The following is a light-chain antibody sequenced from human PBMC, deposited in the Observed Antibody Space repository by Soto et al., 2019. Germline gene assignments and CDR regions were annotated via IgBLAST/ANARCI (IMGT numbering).Light chain of an antibody. CDR1: QDIRNY. V-gene: IGKV1-6*01. Sequence: IQMTQSPSSLSASTGDRVTMSFRSSQDIRNYLGWYQQKPGKAPQLLIYGASSLQRGVSSRFSGSGFGTDFTLTISSLQPEDSATYYCLQDRSHFWTFGQGTKVDIK. CDR3: LQDRSHFWT. CDR2: GAS. J-gene: IGKJ1*01.